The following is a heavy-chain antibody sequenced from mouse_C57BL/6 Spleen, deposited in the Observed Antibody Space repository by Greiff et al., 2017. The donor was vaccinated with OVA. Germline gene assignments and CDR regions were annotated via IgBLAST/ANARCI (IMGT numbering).Heavy chain of an antibody. J-gene: IGHJ4*01. CDR1: GYSITSGYY. Sequence: ESGPGLVKPSQSLSLTCSVTGYSITSGYYWNWIRQFPGNKLEWMCYISYDGSNNYNPSLKNRISITRDTSKNQFFLKLNSVTTEDTATYYCARDSRRGYAMDYWGQGTSVTVSS. V-gene: IGHV3-6*01. CDR2: ISYDGSN. CDR3: ARDSRRGYAMDY. D-gene: IGHD3-1*01.